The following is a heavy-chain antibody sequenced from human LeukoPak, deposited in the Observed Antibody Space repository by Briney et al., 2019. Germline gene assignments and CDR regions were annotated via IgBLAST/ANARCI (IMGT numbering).Heavy chain of an antibody. CDR3: AKLPTSSVPDDA. D-gene: IGHD6-19*01. V-gene: IGHV3-23*01. CDR2: IGGTGATT. Sequence: PGGSLRLSCAASGFTFSSYAMSWVRQAPGKGLEWVSAIGGTGATTFYADSVKGRFTISRDNSKSTLYLQMDSLRAEDTALYYCAKLPTSSVPDDAWGQGTLVTVSS. J-gene: IGHJ5*02. CDR1: GFTFSSYA.